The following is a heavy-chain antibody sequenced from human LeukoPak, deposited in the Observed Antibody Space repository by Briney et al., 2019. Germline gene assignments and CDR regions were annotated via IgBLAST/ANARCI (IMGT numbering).Heavy chain of an antibody. CDR2: FDAEDGET. CDR3: ATETKPQGYCSGGSCYDY. Sequence: ASVKVSYKVSGYTLTELSMHWVRQAPGKGLEWMGGFDAEDGETIFAQKFQGRVTMTEDTSTDTAYMELSSLRSEDTAVYYCATETKPQGYCSGGSCYDYWGQGTLVTVSS. D-gene: IGHD2-15*01. CDR1: GYTLTELS. V-gene: IGHV1-24*01. J-gene: IGHJ4*02.